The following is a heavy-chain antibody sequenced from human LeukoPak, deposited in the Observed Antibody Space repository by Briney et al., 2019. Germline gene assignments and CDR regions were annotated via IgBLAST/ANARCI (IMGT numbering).Heavy chain of an antibody. CDR1: GFSFSSYS. J-gene: IGHJ4*02. V-gene: IGHV3-48*01. CDR3: ARAHCTTARCYEDY. CDR2: ISSSSSTI. Sequence: GGSLRLSCAASGFSFSSYSMNWVRQAPGKGLEWVSYISSSSSTIHYADSVMGRFTISRDNAKSSLYLQMNALRAEDTAVYHCARAHCTTARCYEDYWGQGTLVTVSS. D-gene: IGHD2-2*01.